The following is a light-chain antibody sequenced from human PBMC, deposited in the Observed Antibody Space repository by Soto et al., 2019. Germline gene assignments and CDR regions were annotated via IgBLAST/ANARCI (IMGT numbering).Light chain of an antibody. CDR1: QSVSSSY. CDR2: GAS. Sequence: EIVLTQSPGTLSLSPGERATLSCRASQSVSSSYLAWYQQKPGQAPRLLIYGASRRATGIPDRFSGSGSGTDFTLTVSRLEPEDFAVYYCQQYGSLPYTLGQGPSWRSN. CDR3: QQYGSLPYT. V-gene: IGKV3-20*01. J-gene: IGKJ2*01.